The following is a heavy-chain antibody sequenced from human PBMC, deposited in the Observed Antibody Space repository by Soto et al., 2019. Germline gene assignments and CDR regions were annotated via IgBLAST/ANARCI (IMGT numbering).Heavy chain of an antibody. V-gene: IGHV4-39*01. CDR2: IYYSGST. D-gene: IGHD5-18*01. Sequence: SETLSLTCTVSGGSISSSSYDWGWIRQPPGKGLEWIGSIYYSGSTYYNPSLKSRVTISVDTSKNQFSLKLSSVTAADAAVYKCMAMDGYYYYYGXDVWGQGTTVTVS. CDR1: GGSISSSSYD. CDR3: MAMDGYYYYYGXDV. J-gene: IGHJ6*02.